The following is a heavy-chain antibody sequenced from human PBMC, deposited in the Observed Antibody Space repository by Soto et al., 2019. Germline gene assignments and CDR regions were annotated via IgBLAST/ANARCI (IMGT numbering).Heavy chain of an antibody. J-gene: IGHJ4*02. CDR2: IYPGDSDT. CDR1: GSSFTSYW. Sequence: GESLKISCKGSGSSFTSYWIGWVRQMPGKGLEWMGIIYPGDSDTRYSPSFQGQGTISTDKSISTAYLQRRSLKASDTAMYYCASYYVSSGYYYFDYWGQGTLVTVSS. CDR3: ASYYVSSGYYYFDY. V-gene: IGHV5-51*01. D-gene: IGHD3-22*01.